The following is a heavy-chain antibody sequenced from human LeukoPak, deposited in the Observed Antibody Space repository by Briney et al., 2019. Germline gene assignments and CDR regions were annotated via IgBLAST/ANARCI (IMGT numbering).Heavy chain of an antibody. CDR1: GYSSTNYW. V-gene: IGHV5-51*01. D-gene: IGHD3-22*01. CDR3: ARLSSITMTN. Sequence: GESLKISCKGSGYSSTNYWIGWMRQMPGKGLEWMGIIYPGDSDTRYSPSFQGQVTISADKSISTAYLQWSSLKASDTAMYYCARLSSITMTNWGQGTMVTVSS. CDR2: IYPGDSDT. J-gene: IGHJ3*01.